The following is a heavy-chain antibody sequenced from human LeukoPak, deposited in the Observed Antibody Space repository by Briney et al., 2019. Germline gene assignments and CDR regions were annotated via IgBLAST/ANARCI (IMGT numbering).Heavy chain of an antibody. Sequence: ASVKVSCKASGYTFTGYYMHWVRQAPGQGLEWMGRINPNSGGTNYAQKFQGRVTITADESTSTAYMELSSLRSEDTAVYYCARGGLPDWFDPWGQGTLVTVSS. CDR1: GYTFTGYY. J-gene: IGHJ5*02. D-gene: IGHD2-2*01. V-gene: IGHV1-2*06. CDR3: ARGGLPDWFDP. CDR2: INPNSGGT.